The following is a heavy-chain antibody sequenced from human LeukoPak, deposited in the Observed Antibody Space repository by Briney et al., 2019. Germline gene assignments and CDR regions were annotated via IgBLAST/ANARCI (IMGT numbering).Heavy chain of an antibody. V-gene: IGHV3-23*01. CDR1: GFTFSSYA. D-gene: IGHD3-3*01. CDR3: AKALTIFGGLDV. J-gene: IGHJ6*02. Sequence: GGSLRLSCAASGFTFSSYAMSWVRQAPGKGLEWVSAISGSGGSTYYADSVKGRFTISRDNSKNTLYVQMNSLRAEDTAVYYCAKALTIFGGLDVWGQGTTVTVSS. CDR2: ISGSGGST.